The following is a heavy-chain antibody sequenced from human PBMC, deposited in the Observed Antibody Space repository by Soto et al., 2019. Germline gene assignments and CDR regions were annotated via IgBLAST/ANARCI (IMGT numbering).Heavy chain of an antibody. CDR1: GGTFSSYT. J-gene: IGHJ4*02. CDR2: IIPILGIA. CDR3: ARXTSXTXGDYNY. V-gene: IGHV1-69*02. Sequence: QVQLVQSGAEXKKPGSSVKVSCKASGGTFSSYTISWVRQAPGQGLEWMGRIIPILGIANYAQKFXXXVTXXXXXXXXXXXXXXXXXXXXXXAVYYCARXTSXTXGDYNYWGQGTLVTV. D-gene: IGHD4-17*01.